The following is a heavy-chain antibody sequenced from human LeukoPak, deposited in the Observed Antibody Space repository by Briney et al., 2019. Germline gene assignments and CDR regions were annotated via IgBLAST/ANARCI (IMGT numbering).Heavy chain of an antibody. CDR3: AREKRYSSSRSFDY. J-gene: IGHJ4*02. Sequence: SETLSLTCTVSGGSISSYYWSWIRQPAGKGLEWIGRIYTSGSTNYNPSLKSRVTVSVDTSKNQFSLKLSSVTAADTAVYYCAREKRYSSSRSFDYWGQGTPVTVSS. D-gene: IGHD6-13*01. CDR1: GGSISSYY. V-gene: IGHV4-4*07. CDR2: IYTSGST.